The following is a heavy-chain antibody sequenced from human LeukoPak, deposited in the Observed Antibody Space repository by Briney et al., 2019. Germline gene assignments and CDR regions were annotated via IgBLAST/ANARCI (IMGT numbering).Heavy chain of an antibody. D-gene: IGHD2-15*01. V-gene: IGHV1-69*13. J-gene: IGHJ4*02. CDR3: ARVDGSPDY. Sequence: SVKVSCKASGGTFRNYVISWVRQAPGQGLEWMGGIIPIFGAANYGQSSQGRVTITADESTNTAYMELSSLRSDDTAVYYCARVDGSPDYWGQGTLVTVSS. CDR1: GGTFRNYV. CDR2: IIPIFGAA.